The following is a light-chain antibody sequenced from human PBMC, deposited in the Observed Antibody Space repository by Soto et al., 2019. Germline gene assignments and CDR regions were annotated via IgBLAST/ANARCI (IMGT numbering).Light chain of an antibody. Sequence: QSALTQPASVSGSPGQSITISCTGTSSDIGAYDYVSWFQQYSGKAPTLIIYEVRFRPSGVSSRFSGSKSGNTASLTISGLQTEDEADYYCGSYASATPIFGGGTKLTVL. J-gene: IGLJ2*01. CDR2: EVR. CDR1: SSDIGAYDY. CDR3: GSYASATPI. V-gene: IGLV2-14*03.